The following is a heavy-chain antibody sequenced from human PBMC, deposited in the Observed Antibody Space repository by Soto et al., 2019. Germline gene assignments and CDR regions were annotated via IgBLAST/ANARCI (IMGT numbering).Heavy chain of an antibody. CDR1: GFTFSSYG. CDR2: IWYDGSNK. Sequence: GGSLRLSCAASGFTFSSYGMHWVRQAPGKGLEWVAVIWYDGSNKYYADSVKGRFTISRDNSKNTLYLQMNSLRAEDTAVYYCARGDILTGYSAFDYWGQGTLVTVSS. J-gene: IGHJ4*02. V-gene: IGHV3-33*01. CDR3: ARGDILTGYSAFDY. D-gene: IGHD3-9*01.